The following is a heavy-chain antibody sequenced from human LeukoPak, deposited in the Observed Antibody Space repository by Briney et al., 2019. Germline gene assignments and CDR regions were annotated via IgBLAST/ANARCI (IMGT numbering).Heavy chain of an antibody. V-gene: IGHV1-2*02. CDR3: ARGLRITMVRGVIYWFDP. J-gene: IGHJ5*02. Sequence: ASVKVSCKASGYTFTGYCMHWVRQAPGQGLEWMGWINPNSGGTNYAQKFQGRVTMTRDTSISTAYMELSRLRSDDTAVYYCARGLRITMVRGVIYWFDPWGQGTLVTVSS. CDR1: GYTFTGYC. CDR2: INPNSGGT. D-gene: IGHD3-10*01.